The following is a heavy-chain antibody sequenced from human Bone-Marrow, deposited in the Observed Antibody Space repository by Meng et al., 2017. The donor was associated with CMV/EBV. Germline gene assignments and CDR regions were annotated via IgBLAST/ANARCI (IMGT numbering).Heavy chain of an antibody. V-gene: IGHV3-30*02. J-gene: IGHJ4*02. CDR3: AKDGVTVVPAANEYYFDY. Sequence: GESLKISCAASGFTFSSYGMHWVRQAPGKGLEWVAFIRYDGSHKYYADSVKGRFTISRDNSKNTLYLQMNSLRAEDTAVYYCAKDGVTVVPAANEYYFDYWGQGTLVTVSS. CDR1: GFTFSSYG. D-gene: IGHD2-2*01. CDR2: IRYDGSHK.